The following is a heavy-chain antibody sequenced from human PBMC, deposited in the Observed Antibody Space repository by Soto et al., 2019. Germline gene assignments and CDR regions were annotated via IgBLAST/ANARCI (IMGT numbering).Heavy chain of an antibody. CDR2: IIPIFGTA. V-gene: IGHV1-69*01. D-gene: IGHD3-10*01. J-gene: IGHJ4*02. CDR1: GGTFSSYA. Sequence: VQLVQSGAEVKKPGSSVKVSCKASGGTFSSYAISWVRQAPGQGLEWMGGIIPIFGTANYAQKFQGRVTITADEYTSTAYMELSSLRSEDTAVYYCAGRVMNYYGSGSYLGRFDYWGQGTLVTVSS. CDR3: AGRVMNYYGSGSYLGRFDY.